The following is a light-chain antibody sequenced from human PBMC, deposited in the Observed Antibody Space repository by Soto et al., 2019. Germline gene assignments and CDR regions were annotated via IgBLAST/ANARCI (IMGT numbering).Light chain of an antibody. J-gene: IGKJ4*01. Sequence: EIVLTQSPATLSLSPGERATLSCRASQSVSSYLAWYQQKPGQAPRLLIYDASNRATGIPARFSGSGSGTDFTLTNSSLEPEDFAVYYCQQRSNWGHTFGGGTKVEIK. CDR3: QQRSNWGHT. CDR2: DAS. CDR1: QSVSSY. V-gene: IGKV3-11*01.